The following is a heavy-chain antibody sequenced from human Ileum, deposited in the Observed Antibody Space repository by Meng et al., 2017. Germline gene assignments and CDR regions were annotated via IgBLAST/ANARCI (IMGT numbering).Heavy chain of an antibody. D-gene: IGHD3-10*01. J-gene: IGHJ5*02. Sequence: QVQLQESGPGLAKPSETRSPTCTVSGGSISNHYWSWIRQPPGKGLEWIGYIHNSATTKYSPSLKSRVTISEDTSKNQFSLKLSSVTAADTAVYYCARHDVVPVIRHGFDPWGQGTLVTVSS. CDR1: GGSISNHY. CDR2: IHNSATT. V-gene: IGHV4-59*08. CDR3: ARHDVVPVIRHGFDP.